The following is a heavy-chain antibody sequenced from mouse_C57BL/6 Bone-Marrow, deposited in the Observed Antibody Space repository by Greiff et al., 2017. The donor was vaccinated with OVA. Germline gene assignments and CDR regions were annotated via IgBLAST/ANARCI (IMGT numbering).Heavy chain of an antibody. CDR3: ARDTGNYVAY. D-gene: IGHD2-1*01. J-gene: IGHJ3*01. V-gene: IGHV3-6*01. CDR1: GYSITSGYY. Sequence: DVQLQESGPGLVKPSQSLSLTCSVTGYSITSGYYWNWIRQFPGNKLEWMGYISYDGSNNYNPSLKNRISITRDTSKNQFFLKLNSVTTEDTATYYCARDTGNYVAYWGQGTLVTVSA. CDR2: ISYDGSN.